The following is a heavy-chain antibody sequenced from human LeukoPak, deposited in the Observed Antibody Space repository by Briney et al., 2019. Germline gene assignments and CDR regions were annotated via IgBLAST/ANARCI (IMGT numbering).Heavy chain of an antibody. CDR2: ISAYNGNT. Sequence: ASVKVSCKASGYTFTSYGISWARQAPGQGLEWMGWISAYNGNTNYAQKLQGRVTMTTDTSTSTAYMELRSLRSDDAAVYYCARDTPQVATINENAFDIWGQGTMVTVSS. J-gene: IGHJ3*02. V-gene: IGHV1-18*01. CDR3: ARDTPQVATINENAFDI. CDR1: GYTFTSYG. D-gene: IGHD5-24*01.